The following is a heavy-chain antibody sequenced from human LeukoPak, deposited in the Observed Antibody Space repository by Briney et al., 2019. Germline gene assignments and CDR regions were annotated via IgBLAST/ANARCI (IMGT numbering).Heavy chain of an antibody. CDR3: ARTEYSSSSGGFDP. CDR2: INPNSGGT. J-gene: IGHJ5*02. V-gene: IGHV1-2*02. D-gene: IGHD6-6*01. Sequence: ASVKVSCKASGHTFTGYYMYWVRQAPGQGLEWMGWINPNSGGTYYAQKFQGRVTMTRDTSISTGYMELSRLRSDDTAVYYCARTEYSSSSGGFDPWGQGTLVTVSS. CDR1: GHTFTGYY.